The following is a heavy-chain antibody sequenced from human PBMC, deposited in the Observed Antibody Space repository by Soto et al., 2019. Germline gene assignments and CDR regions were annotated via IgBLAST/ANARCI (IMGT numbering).Heavy chain of an antibody. CDR1: GGSISSYY. Sequence: QVQLQESGPGLVKPSETLSLTCTVSGGSISSYYWSWIRQPPGKGLEWIGYIYYSGSTNYNPSLKSRVTISVDTSKNQFSLKLSSVTAADTAVYYCASMYYYDSSGYYYAPGQGVAFDIWGQGTMVTVSS. CDR2: IYYSGST. CDR3: ASMYYYDSSGYYYAPGQGVAFDI. V-gene: IGHV4-59*01. D-gene: IGHD3-22*01. J-gene: IGHJ3*02.